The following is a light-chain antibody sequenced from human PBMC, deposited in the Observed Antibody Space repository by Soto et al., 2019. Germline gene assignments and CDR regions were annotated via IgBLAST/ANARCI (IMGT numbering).Light chain of an antibody. V-gene: IGKV4-1*01. Sequence: DIVMTQSPDSLAVSLGERATINCKSSQSVLYSSNNKNYLAWYQQKPGQPPKLLIYWASTRETGVPDRFSGSGSGTDFPLTISSLQAEDVEVYYCQQYYSTPSFGPGTKVDIK. CDR1: QSVLYSSNNKNY. J-gene: IGKJ3*01. CDR2: WAS. CDR3: QQYYSTPS.